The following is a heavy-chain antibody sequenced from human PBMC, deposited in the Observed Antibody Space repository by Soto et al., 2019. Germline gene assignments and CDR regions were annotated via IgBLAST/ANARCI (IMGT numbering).Heavy chain of an antibody. CDR3: AKYMVRDPRPSGLYYYYMDV. J-gene: IGHJ6*03. Sequence: GGSLRLSCAASGFTFSSYAMSWVRQAPGKGLEWVSAISGSGGSTYYADSVKGRFTISRDNSKNTLYLQMNSLRAEDTAVYYCAKYMVRDPRPSGLYYYYMDVWGKGTTVTVSS. CDR1: GFTFSSYA. V-gene: IGHV3-23*01. CDR2: ISGSGGST. D-gene: IGHD3-10*01.